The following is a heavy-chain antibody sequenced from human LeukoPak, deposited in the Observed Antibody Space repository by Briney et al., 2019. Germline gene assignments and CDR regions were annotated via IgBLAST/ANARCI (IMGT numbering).Heavy chain of an antibody. J-gene: IGHJ3*02. D-gene: IGHD3-16*01. V-gene: IGHV3-21*01. CDR3: ARWGDRRGGAFDI. CDR2: ISSSSSYI. CDR1: GFTFSTYT. Sequence: GGSLRLSCAASGFTFSTYTMNWVRQAPGQGLEWVSSISSSSSYIYYADSVKGRFTVSRDNAKNSLYLQMNSLRAEDTALYYCARWGDRRGGAFDIWGQGTMVTVSS.